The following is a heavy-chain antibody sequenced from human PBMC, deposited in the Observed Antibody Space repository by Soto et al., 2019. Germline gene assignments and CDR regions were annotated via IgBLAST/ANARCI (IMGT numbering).Heavy chain of an antibody. CDR1: GFTFSSYA. V-gene: IGHV3-30-3*01. CDR2: ISYDGSNK. Sequence: HPGGSLRLSCAASGFTFSSYAMHWVRQAPGKGLEWVAVISYDGSNKYYADSVKGRFTISRDNSKNTLYLQMNSLRAEDTAVYYCARAGQTPYDFWSGYSADYYYYYGMDVWGQGTTVTVSS. CDR3: ARAGQTPYDFWSGYSADYYYYYGMDV. D-gene: IGHD3-3*01. J-gene: IGHJ6*02.